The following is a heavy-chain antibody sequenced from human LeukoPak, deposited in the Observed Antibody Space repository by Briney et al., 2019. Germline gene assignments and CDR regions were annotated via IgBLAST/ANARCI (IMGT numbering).Heavy chain of an antibody. CDR2: ILGSGGTT. V-gene: IGHV3-23*01. J-gene: IGHJ4*02. D-gene: IGHD3-10*01. CDR3: ARRESGNDY. Sequence: GGSLRLSCAASGFTVSSNYMSWVRQAPGKGLEWVSAILGSGGTTYYADSVKGRFTISRDNSKNTLYMQMNSLRAGDTALYYCARRESGNDYWGQGTLVTVSS. CDR1: GFTVSSNY.